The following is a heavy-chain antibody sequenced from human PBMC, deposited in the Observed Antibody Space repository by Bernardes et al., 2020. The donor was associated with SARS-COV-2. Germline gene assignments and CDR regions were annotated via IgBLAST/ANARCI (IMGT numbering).Heavy chain of an antibody. CDR1: GYSFTSYW. CDR2: IYPGDSDT. D-gene: IGHD1-7*01. CDR3: ARSGNWNYADPYYYYGMDV. V-gene: IGHV5-51*01. J-gene: IGHJ6*02. Sequence: GESLKISCKGSGYSFTSYWIGWVRQMPGKGLEWMGIIYPGDSDTRYSPSFQGQVTISADKSISTAYLQWSSLKASDTAMYYCARSGNWNYADPYYYYGMDVWGQGTTVTVSS.